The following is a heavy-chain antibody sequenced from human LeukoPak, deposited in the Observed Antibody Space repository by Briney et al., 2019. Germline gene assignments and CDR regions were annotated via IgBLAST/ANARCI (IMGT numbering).Heavy chain of an antibody. CDR3: ARVTAGTYYKGLGSFDS. CDR2: ITSSSTSI. D-gene: IGHD1-26*01. CDR1: GFAFSTYS. V-gene: IGHV3-21*01. J-gene: IGHJ4*02. Sequence: PGGSLRLPCAASGFAFSTYSMNWVRQAPGKGLEWVSSITSSSTSIYYADSVKGRFTISRDNAKSSLYLQMNSLRAEDTAVYYCARVTAGTYYKGLGSFDSWGQGAQVTVSS.